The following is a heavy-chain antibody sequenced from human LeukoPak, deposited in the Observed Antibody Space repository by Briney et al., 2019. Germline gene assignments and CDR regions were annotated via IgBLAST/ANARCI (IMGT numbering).Heavy chain of an antibody. V-gene: IGHV4-4*07. CDR1: GGSISSYY. CDR3: ARESYSTSYLFDF. D-gene: IGHD6-6*01. CDR2: IYTSGST. J-gene: IGHJ4*02. Sequence: SETLSLTCTVSGGSISSYYWSWIRQPAGKGLEWIGRIYTSGSTIYNPSLKSRVTMSVDTSKNQISLKVNSVTAADTAVYYCARESYSTSYLFDFWGQGTLVTVSS.